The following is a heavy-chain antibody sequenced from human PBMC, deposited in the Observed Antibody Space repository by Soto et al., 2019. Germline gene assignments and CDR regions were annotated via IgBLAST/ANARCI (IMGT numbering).Heavy chain of an antibody. D-gene: IGHD2-2*01. Sequence: ASVKVSCKAYDFSFTSHGISWVLQAPGQGLEWMGWISLYNGNTNYAQQFQGRVTMTTDTSTSTAYMELRSLRSDDTAMYFCAIYHLELFRFDYWGQGTLVTVSS. J-gene: IGHJ4*02. CDR2: ISLYNGNT. CDR3: AIYHLELFRFDY. CDR1: DFSFTSHG. V-gene: IGHV1-18*04.